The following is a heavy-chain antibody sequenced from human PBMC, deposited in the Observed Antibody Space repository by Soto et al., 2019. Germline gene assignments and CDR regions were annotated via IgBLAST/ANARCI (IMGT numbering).Heavy chain of an antibody. D-gene: IGHD6-25*01. J-gene: IGHJ4*02. V-gene: IGHV3-73*02. CDR2: IRSKANNYAT. CDR1: GFSFSGSA. CDR3: TSLDEKSKAAARHY. Sequence: EVQLVESGGGLVQPGGSLKLSCAASGFSFSGSAIHWVRQASGKGLEWVGRIRSKANNYATAYGASVKGGFTISRDDSKNTAYLQMNSLQTEDTAVYYCTSLDEKSKAAARHYWGQGTLVTVSS.